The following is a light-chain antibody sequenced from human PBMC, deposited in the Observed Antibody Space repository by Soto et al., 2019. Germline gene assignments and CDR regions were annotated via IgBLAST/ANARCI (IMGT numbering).Light chain of an antibody. CDR1: QSVDIN. J-gene: IGKJ1*01. CDR3: EQYNNRPPWT. CDR2: GAS. Sequence: EIVMTQSPATLSVSPGERATLSCRASQSVDINLAWYQQKPGQTPRLLISGASTRATGIPARFSGSGSATEFTLTISSLQSEDFAVYFGEQYNNRPPWTFGQGTKVEIK. V-gene: IGKV3-15*01.